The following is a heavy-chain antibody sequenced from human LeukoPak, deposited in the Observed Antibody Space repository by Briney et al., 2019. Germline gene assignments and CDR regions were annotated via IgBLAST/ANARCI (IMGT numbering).Heavy chain of an antibody. J-gene: IGHJ6*03. D-gene: IGHD3-10*01. Sequence: SETLSLTCTVSGGSISSGSYYWGWIRQPPGKGLEWIWSVYYNGNTYYNPPLKSRVTISIDTSKKQFSLKLRSVTAADTAVYYCARTYGSGNKYYFYMDVWGKGTTVTVSS. CDR2: VYYNGNT. CDR1: GGSISSGSYY. V-gene: IGHV4-39*07. CDR3: ARTYGSGNKYYFYMDV.